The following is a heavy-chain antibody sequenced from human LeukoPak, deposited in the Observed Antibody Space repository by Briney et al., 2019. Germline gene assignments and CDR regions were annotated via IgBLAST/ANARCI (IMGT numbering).Heavy chain of an antibody. Sequence: KASETLSLTCAVSGGSISSNNWWIWVRQSPEKGLEWIGEIYHDGSTNYNPSLKSRVTISMDKSKNQLSLKLNFVTAADTAVYYCARESGQQQLPDAFDIWGQGTMVTVSS. V-gene: IGHV4-4*02. D-gene: IGHD6-13*01. CDR3: ARESGQQQLPDAFDI. J-gene: IGHJ3*02. CDR1: GGSISSNNW. CDR2: IYHDGST.